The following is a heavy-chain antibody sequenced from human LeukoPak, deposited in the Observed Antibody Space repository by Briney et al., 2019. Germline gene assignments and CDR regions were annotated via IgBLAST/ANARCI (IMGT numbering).Heavy chain of an antibody. Sequence: QPGGSLRLSCAASGFTLSSYWMHWVRQAPGKGLVWVSRINSDGSSTSYADSVKGRFTISRDNAKNSLYLQMNSLRAEDTAVYYCVRDRYDVLTGYNDAFDIWGHGTLVAVSS. CDR3: VRDRYDVLTGYNDAFDI. J-gene: IGHJ3*02. CDR1: GFTLSSYW. V-gene: IGHV3-74*01. D-gene: IGHD3-9*01. CDR2: INSDGSST.